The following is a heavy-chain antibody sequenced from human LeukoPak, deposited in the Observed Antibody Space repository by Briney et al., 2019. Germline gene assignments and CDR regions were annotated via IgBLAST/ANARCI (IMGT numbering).Heavy chain of an antibody. V-gene: IGHV5-51*01. D-gene: IGHD6-19*01. CDR3: AREVGSSGPYYYYMDV. CDR1: GYSFTSYW. J-gene: IGHJ6*03. CDR2: IYPGDSDT. Sequence: GESLKISCKGSGYSFTSYWIGWVRQMPGKGLEWMGIIYPGDSDTRYSPSFQGQVTISADKSISTAYLQWSSLKASDTAMYYCAREVGSSGPYYYYMDVWGKGTTVTVSS.